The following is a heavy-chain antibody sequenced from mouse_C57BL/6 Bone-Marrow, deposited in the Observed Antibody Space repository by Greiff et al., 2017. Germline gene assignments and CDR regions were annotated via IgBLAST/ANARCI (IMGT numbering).Heavy chain of an antibody. V-gene: IGHV1-53*01. CDR2: ITPSNGGT. CDR3: ARPFMCDGSLAY. J-gene: IGHJ3*01. CDR1: GYTFTSYW. D-gene: IGHD2-3*01. Sequence: QVQLQQPGTELVKPGASVKLSCKASGYTFTSYWMHWVKQRPGQGLEWIGNITPSNGGTNYNEKFKSKATLTVDKSSSTAYMQSSSLPSEDSAVYYWARPFMCDGSLAYWGQGTLVTVSA.